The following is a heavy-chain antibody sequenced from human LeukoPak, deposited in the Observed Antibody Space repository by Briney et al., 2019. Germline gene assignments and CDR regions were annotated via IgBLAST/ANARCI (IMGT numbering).Heavy chain of an antibody. CDR1: GGSFSGYY. Sequence: SETLSLTCAVYGGSFSGYYWSWIRQPPGKGGEGMGEINHRGSTNYNPSLTSRGTISVDKSKNQFPLKLSSVTAADTAVCYCARGLLRYYFPSNWFDPWGQGTLVTVSS. CDR2: INHRGST. D-gene: IGHD3-9*01. J-gene: IGHJ5*02. V-gene: IGHV4-34*01. CDR3: ARGLLRYYFPSNWFDP.